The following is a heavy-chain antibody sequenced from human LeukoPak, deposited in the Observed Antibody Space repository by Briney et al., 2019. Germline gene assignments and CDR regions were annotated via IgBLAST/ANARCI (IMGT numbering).Heavy chain of an antibody. CDR3: ARDQGGPAPFDP. J-gene: IGHJ5*02. V-gene: IGHV4-4*07. CDR1: GGSTSNYY. D-gene: IGHD3-16*01. Sequence: SETLSLTCTVSGGSTSNYYWSWIRQPAGKGLEWIGRFYPSGSTNCNPSLKSRVTMSVDTSKNQFSLKLTSVTAADTAVYYCARDQGGPAPFDPWGQGTLVTVSS. CDR2: FYPSGST.